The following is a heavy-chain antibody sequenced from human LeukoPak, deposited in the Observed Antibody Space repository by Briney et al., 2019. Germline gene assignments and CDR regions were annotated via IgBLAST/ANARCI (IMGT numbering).Heavy chain of an antibody. CDR2: ISGSGGST. D-gene: IGHD6-19*01. V-gene: IGHV3-23*01. J-gene: IGHJ4*02. CDR3: AKMGRIAVAGLRTY. Sequence: GGSLRLSCAASGFTFSSYAMSWVRQAPGKGLEWVSAISGSGGSTYYADSVRGRFTISRDNSKNTLYLQMNSLRAEDTAVYYCAKMGRIAVAGLRTYWGQGTLVTVSP. CDR1: GFTFSSYA.